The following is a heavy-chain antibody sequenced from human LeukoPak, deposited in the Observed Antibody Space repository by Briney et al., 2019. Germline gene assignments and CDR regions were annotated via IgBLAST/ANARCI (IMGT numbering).Heavy chain of an antibody. CDR3: ARDTGYSSGYYYGMDV. J-gene: IGHJ6*02. V-gene: IGHV4-59*01. Sequence: SETLSLTCTVSGGSISSYYCSWIRQPPGKGLEWIGYIYYSGSTNYNPSLKSRVTISVDTSKNQFSLKLSSVTAADTAVYYCARDTGYSSGYYYGMDVWGQGTTVTVSS. CDR1: GGSISSYY. D-gene: IGHD6-19*01. CDR2: IYYSGST.